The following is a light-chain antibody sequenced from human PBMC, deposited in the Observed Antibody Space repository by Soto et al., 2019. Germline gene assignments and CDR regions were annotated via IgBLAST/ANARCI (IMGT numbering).Light chain of an antibody. CDR1: QSVYNN. V-gene: IGKV3-11*01. CDR2: DAS. Sequence: EIVMTQSPATLSVSPGERATLSCRASQSVYNNLAWYQQKPGQAPRLLIYDASKRATGIPARFSGSGSGTDFTLTINSLDPDDFAVYYCQQRSDWPITFGQGTRLEI. CDR3: QQRSDWPIT. J-gene: IGKJ5*01.